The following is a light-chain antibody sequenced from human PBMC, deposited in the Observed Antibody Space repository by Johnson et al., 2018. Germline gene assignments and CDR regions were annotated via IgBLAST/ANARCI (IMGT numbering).Light chain of an antibody. J-gene: IGLJ1*01. CDR3: GTWDSTLSAGNV. V-gene: IGLV1-51*02. CDR1: SSNIGNNY. CDR2: ENN. Sequence: QSVLTQPPSVSAAPGQKVTISCSGSSSNIGNNYVSWYQQLPGTAPKLLIYENNKRPSGIPDRFSGSKSGTSATLGITGLQTGAEADYYSGTWDSTLSAGNVFGTGTKVTVL.